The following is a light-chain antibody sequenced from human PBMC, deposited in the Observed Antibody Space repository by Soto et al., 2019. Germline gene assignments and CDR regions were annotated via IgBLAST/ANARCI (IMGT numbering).Light chain of an antibody. CDR2: DVS. CDR3: SSYTSSSTLV. CDR1: SSDVGGYNY. V-gene: IGLV2-14*01. J-gene: IGLJ2*01. Sequence: QSAVTQPASVSGSPGQSITMSCTGTSSDVGGYNYVSWYQQHPGKAPKLMIYDVSNRPSGVSNRFSGSKSGNTASLTISGLQAEDEADYYCSSYTSSSTLVFGGGTQLTVL.